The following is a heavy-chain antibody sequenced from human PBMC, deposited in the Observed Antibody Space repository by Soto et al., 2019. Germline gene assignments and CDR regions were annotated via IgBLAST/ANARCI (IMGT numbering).Heavy chain of an antibody. D-gene: IGHD6-6*01. CDR2: IYYSGST. J-gene: IGHJ4*02. V-gene: IGHV4-31*03. CDR1: GGSISSGGYY. Sequence: SETLSLTCTVSGGSISSGGYYWSWIRQHPGKGLEWIGYIYYSGSTYYNPSLKSRVTISVDTSKNQFSLKLSSVTAADTAVYYCARARYGRSSSSPANFDYWGQGTLVTVSS. CDR3: ARARYGRSSSSPANFDY.